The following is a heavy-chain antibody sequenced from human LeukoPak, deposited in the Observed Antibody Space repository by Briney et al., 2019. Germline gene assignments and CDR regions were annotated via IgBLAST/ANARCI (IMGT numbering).Heavy chain of an antibody. Sequence: ASVKVSCKASGYTFTSYDINWVRQATGQGLEWMGWMNPNGGNTGYAQKFQGRVTITRNTSISTAYMELSSLRSEDTAVYYCARWSGGIGAFDIWGQGTMVTVSS. D-gene: IGHD3-16*01. CDR3: ARWSGGIGAFDI. CDR1: GYTFTSYD. CDR2: MNPNGGNT. J-gene: IGHJ3*02. V-gene: IGHV1-8*03.